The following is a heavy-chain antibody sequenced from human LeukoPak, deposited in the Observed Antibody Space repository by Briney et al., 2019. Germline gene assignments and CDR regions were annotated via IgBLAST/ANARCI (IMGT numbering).Heavy chain of an antibody. V-gene: IGHV4-4*07. CDR1: GDSMNDYY. D-gene: IGHD3-22*01. Sequence: SETLSLTCSVSGDSMNDYYWSWLRQSASKRLEWIGRVHSTGSTNYNPSLKGRVTISLDKSKNQFSLSLRSVTAPDTALYYCASGITMMEWDYWGQGALVTVSS. J-gene: IGHJ4*02. CDR2: VHSTGST. CDR3: ASGITMMEWDY.